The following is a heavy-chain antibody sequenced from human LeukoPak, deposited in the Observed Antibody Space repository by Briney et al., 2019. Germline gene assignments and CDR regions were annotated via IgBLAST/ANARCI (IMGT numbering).Heavy chain of an antibody. CDR3: ARGFSNYYDSSGYYPTNYYYYGMDV. D-gene: IGHD3-22*01. CDR1: GGSFSGYY. J-gene: IGHJ6*02. V-gene: IGHV4-34*01. Sequence: SETLSLTCAVYGGSFSGYYWSWIRQPPGKGLEWIGEINHSGSTNYNPSLKSRVTISVDTSKNQFSLKLSSVTAADTAVYYCARGFSNYYDSSGYYPTNYYYYGMDVWGQGTTVTVSS. CDR2: INHSGST.